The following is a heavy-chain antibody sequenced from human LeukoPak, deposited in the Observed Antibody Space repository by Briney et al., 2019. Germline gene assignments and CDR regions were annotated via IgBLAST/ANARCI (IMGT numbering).Heavy chain of an antibody. V-gene: IGHV4-34*01. Sequence: PSETLSLTCTVSGGSISSYYWSWIRQPPGKGLEWIGEINHSGSTNYNPSLKSRVTISVDTSKNQFSLKLSSVTAADTAVYYCARRCSGGSCYSRRGYSYGLFDYWGQGTLVTVSS. CDR1: GGSISSYY. D-gene: IGHD2-15*01. CDR2: INHSGST. J-gene: IGHJ4*02. CDR3: ARRCSGGSCYSRRGYSYGLFDY.